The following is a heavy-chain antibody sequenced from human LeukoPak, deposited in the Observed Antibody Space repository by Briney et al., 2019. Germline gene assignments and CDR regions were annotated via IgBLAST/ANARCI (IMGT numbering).Heavy chain of an antibody. D-gene: IGHD2-2*01. V-gene: IGHV1-69*13. J-gene: IGHJ3*02. CDR3: ARGFGVVVPAARGAFDI. Sequence: GASVKVSCKASGGTFSSYAISWVRQAPGQGLEWMGGIIPIFGTANYAQKFQGRVTITADESTSTAYMELSSLRSEDTAVYYCARGFGVVVPAARGAFDIWGQGTMVTVSS. CDR2: IIPIFGTA. CDR1: GGTFSSYA.